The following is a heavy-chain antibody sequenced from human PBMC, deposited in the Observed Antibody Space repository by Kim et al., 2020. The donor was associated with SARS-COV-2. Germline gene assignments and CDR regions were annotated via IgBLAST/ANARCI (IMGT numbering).Heavy chain of an antibody. CDR1: GGSISSSSYY. J-gene: IGHJ5*02. D-gene: IGHD3-10*01. V-gene: IGHV4-39*01. Sequence: PSETLSLTCTVSGGSISSSSYYWGWIRQPPGKGLEWIGSIYYSGSTYYNPSLKSRVTISVDTSKNQFSLKLSSVTAADTAVYYCARRLQTRITMVRGRNNWFDPWGQGTLVTVSS. CDR3: ARRLQTRITMVRGRNNWFDP. CDR2: IYYSGST.